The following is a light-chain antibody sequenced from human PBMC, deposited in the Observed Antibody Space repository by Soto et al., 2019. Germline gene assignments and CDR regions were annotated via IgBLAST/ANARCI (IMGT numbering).Light chain of an antibody. CDR1: HSVNSH. Sequence: MVMTQSPATLSVSPGERVTLSCRTSHSVNSHVAWYQQKPGQAPRLLLYGASTRATGIPVRFSGSGFGTEFTLTISSLQSEDFAVYYCQQYKNWPLFGQGTRLAIK. V-gene: IGKV3-15*01. CDR2: GAS. J-gene: IGKJ5*01. CDR3: QQYKNWPL.